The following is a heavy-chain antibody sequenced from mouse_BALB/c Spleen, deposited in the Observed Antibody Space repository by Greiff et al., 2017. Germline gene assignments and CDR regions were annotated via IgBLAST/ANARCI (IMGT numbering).Heavy chain of an antibody. V-gene: IGHV1-69*02. Sequence: QVQLQQPGAELVRPGASVKLSCKASGYTFTSYWINWVKQRPGQGLEWIGNIYPSDSYTNYNQKFKDKATLTVDKSSSTAYMQLSSPTSEDSAVYYCTRRGVDAMDYWGQGTSVTVSS. CDR2: IYPSDSYT. CDR1: GYTFTSYW. J-gene: IGHJ4*01. CDR3: TRRGVDAMDY.